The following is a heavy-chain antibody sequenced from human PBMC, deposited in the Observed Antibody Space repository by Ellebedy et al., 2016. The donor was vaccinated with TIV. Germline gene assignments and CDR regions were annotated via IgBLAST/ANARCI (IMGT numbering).Heavy chain of an antibody. Sequence: GESLKISCAASGFTFSSYGMHWVRQAPGKGLEWVAVISYDGSNKDYADSVKGRFTISRDNSKNTLYLQMNSRRVEDTAVYYCAREEWYFDLWGRGTLVTVSS. CDR3: AREEWYFDL. CDR2: ISYDGSNK. V-gene: IGHV3-30*03. CDR1: GFTFSSYG. J-gene: IGHJ2*01.